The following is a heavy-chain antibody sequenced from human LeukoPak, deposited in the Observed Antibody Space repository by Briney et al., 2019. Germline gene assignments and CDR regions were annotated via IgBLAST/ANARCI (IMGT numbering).Heavy chain of an antibody. D-gene: IGHD2-8*01. J-gene: IGHJ4*02. CDR1: GGSISSSSYY. Sequence: SETLSLTCTVSGGSISSSSYYWGWIRQPPGKGLEWTGNIYYSGSTYYNPSLKSRVTISVDTSKNQFSLKLSSVTAADTAVYYCARPRRYCTNGVCLSYYDYWGQGTLVTVSS. CDR2: IYYSGST. V-gene: IGHV4-39*01. CDR3: ARPRRYCTNGVCLSYYDY.